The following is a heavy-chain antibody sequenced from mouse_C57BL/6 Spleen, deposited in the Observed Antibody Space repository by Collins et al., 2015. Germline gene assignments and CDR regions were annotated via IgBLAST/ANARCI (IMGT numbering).Heavy chain of an antibody. CDR3: AREGITTVVEGFAY. V-gene: IGHV1-55*01. J-gene: IGHJ3*01. CDR1: GYTFTSYW. CDR2: IYPGSGST. D-gene: IGHD1-1*01. Sequence: QVQLQQPGAELVKPGASVKMSCKASGYTFTSYWITWVKQRPGQGLEWIGDIYPGSGSTNYNEKFKSKATLTVDTSSSTAYMQLGSLTSEDSAVYYCAREGITTVVEGFAYWGQGTLVTVSA.